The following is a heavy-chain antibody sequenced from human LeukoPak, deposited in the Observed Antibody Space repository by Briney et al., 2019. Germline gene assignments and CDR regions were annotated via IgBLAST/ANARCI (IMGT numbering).Heavy chain of an antibody. V-gene: IGHV3-21*01. J-gene: IGHJ4*02. CDR2: ISSSSSYI. Sequence: GGSLRRSCAASGFTFSSYSMNWVRQAPGKGLEWVSSISSSSSYIYYADSVKGRFTISRDNAKNSLYLQMNSLRAEDTAVYYCARVASSGWSDYWGQGTLVTVSS. CDR1: GFTFSSYS. D-gene: IGHD6-19*01. CDR3: ARVASSGWSDY.